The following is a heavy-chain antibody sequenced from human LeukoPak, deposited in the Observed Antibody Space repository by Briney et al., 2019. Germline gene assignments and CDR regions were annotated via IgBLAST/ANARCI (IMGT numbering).Heavy chain of an antibody. D-gene: IGHD6-13*01. Sequence: GGSLRLSCAASGFTFSSYEMNWVRQAPGKGLEWVSYISSSGSTIYYADSVKGRFTISRDNAKNSLYLQMNSLRAEDTAVYYRARDLLYSSSWYGGYFDYWGQGTLVTVSS. CDR1: GFTFSSYE. CDR2: ISSSGSTI. J-gene: IGHJ4*02. CDR3: ARDLLYSSSWYGGYFDY. V-gene: IGHV3-48*03.